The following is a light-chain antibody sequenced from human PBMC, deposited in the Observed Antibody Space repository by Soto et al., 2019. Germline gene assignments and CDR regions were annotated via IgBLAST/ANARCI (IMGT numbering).Light chain of an antibody. CDR1: QSLLHSNGYNY. V-gene: IGKV2-28*01. Sequence: DIVMTQSPLSLPVTAGEPAPISCRSSQSLLHSNGYNYLDWYLQKPGQSPQLLIYLGSNRASGVPDRFSGSGSGTDFTLKISRVEAEDVGVYYCMQPLQSWTFGQGTKVDIK. CDR2: LGS. CDR3: MQPLQSWT. J-gene: IGKJ1*01.